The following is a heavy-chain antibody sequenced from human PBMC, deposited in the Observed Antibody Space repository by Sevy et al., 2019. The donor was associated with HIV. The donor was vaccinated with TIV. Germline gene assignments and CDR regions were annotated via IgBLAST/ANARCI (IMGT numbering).Heavy chain of an antibody. CDR1: GFTFSDYY. V-gene: IGHV3-11*01. Sequence: GGSLRLSCAASGFTFSDYYMSWIRQAPGKGLEWVSYISSSGSTIYYADSVKGRFTISRDNAKNSLYLQMNSLRAEDTAVYYCARDRLRGPGIVVVPAATEPNWFDPWGQGTLVTVSS. J-gene: IGHJ5*02. D-gene: IGHD2-2*01. CDR2: ISSSGSTI. CDR3: ARDRLRGPGIVVVPAATEPNWFDP.